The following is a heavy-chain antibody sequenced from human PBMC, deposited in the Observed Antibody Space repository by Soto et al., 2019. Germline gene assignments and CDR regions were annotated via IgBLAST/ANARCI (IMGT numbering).Heavy chain of an antibody. CDR2: IWYDGSNK. V-gene: IGHV3-33*01. CDR1: GFTFSSYG. D-gene: IGHD6-19*01. Sequence: VGSLRLSCAASGFTFSSYGMHWVRQAPGKGLEWVAVIWYDGSNKYYADSVKGRFTISRDNSKNTLYLQMNSLRAEDTAVYYCARSYSSGSYYFEDWGQGTLVTLS. J-gene: IGHJ4*02. CDR3: ARSYSSGSYYFED.